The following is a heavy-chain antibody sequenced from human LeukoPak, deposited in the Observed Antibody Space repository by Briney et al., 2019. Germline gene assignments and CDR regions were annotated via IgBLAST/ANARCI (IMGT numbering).Heavy chain of an antibody. CDR3: ARGCGRSGWYSFDY. J-gene: IGHJ4*02. D-gene: IGHD6-19*01. CDR1: GYTFSDYH. V-gene: IGHV1-2*02. Sequence: ASVKVSCKASGYTFSDYHIHWLRQAPGQGLEWMGWIDPNSGDTKYAQKSQGRVTMTRDTSISTVSMELRRLRSDDVAMYLCARGCGRSGWYSFDYWGQGTLVSVSS. CDR2: IDPNSGDT.